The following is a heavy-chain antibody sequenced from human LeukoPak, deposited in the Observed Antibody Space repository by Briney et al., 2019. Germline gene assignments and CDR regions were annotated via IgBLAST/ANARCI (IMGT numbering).Heavy chain of an antibody. CDR2: INWNGGST. CDR1: GFTFDDYG. CDR3: ARWAARHQPVRNYYMDV. D-gene: IGHD6-6*01. V-gene: IGHV3-20*04. J-gene: IGHJ6*03. Sequence: PGGSVRLSCAASGFTFDDYGMSWVRQAPGKGLEWVSGINWNGGSTGYADFVKGRFTISRDNAKNSLYLQMNSLRAEDTALYYCARWAARHQPVRNYYMDVWGKGTTVTVSS.